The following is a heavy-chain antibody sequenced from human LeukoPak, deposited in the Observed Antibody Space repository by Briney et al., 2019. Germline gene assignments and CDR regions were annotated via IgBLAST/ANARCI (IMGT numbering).Heavy chain of an antibody. CDR3: AKSQRNDQQVVQRIDY. Sequence: PGGSLRLSCTASRFTFGTYAMSWVRQAPGKGLEWVSSISGSGDTTYYTGSVKGRFTISRDNSKNALYLQVSSLRAEDTAVYYCAKSQRNDQQVVQRIDYWGQGTLVTVSS. CDR2: ISGSGDTT. CDR1: RFTFGTYA. J-gene: IGHJ4*02. D-gene: IGHD2-2*01. V-gene: IGHV3-23*01.